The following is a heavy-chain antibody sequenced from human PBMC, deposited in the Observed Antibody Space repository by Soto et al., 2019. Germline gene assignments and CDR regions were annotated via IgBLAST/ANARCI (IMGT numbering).Heavy chain of an antibody. D-gene: IGHD1-26*01. CDR1: EFTFTDYY. V-gene: IGHV1-2*02. Sequence: ASVKVSCKTSEFTFTDYYIHWVRQAPGQGLEWMGWINPNSGGTDYGQKFQGRVTMTRDTSIGTAHMELRGLRSDDTAVYYCAREKILGANPFDYWGQGTLVTVSS. J-gene: IGHJ4*02. CDR3: AREKILGANPFDY. CDR2: INPNSGGT.